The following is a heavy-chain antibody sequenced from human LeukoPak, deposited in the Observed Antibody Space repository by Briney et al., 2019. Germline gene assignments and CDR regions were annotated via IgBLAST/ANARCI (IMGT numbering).Heavy chain of an antibody. V-gene: IGHV1-18*01. CDR2: ISAYNGNT. D-gene: IGHD3-10*01. Sequence: ASVKVSCKASGYTFTSYGISWVRQAPGQGLEWMGWISAYNGNTNYAQKLQGRVTMATDTSTSTAYMELRSLRSDDTAVYYCARGRGRYYGSGSFDYWGQGTLVTVSS. J-gene: IGHJ4*02. CDR3: ARGRGRYYGSGSFDY. CDR1: GYTFTSYG.